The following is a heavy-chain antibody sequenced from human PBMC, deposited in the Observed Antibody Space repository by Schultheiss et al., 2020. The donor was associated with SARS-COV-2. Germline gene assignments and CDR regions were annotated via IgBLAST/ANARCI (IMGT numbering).Heavy chain of an antibody. Sequence: GESLKISCAASGFTFSSYGMHWVRQAPGKGLEWVSRINSDGSSTSYADSVKGRFTISRDNAKNTLYLQMNSLRAEDTAVYYCARVYGLGFGADYWGQGTLVTVSS. CDR3: ARVYGLGFGADY. D-gene: IGHD3-10*01. V-gene: IGHV3-74*01. J-gene: IGHJ4*02. CDR2: INSDGSST. CDR1: GFTFSSYG.